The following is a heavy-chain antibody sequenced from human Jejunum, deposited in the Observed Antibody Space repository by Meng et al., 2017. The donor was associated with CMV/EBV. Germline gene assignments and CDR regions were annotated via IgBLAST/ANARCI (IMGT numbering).Heavy chain of an antibody. J-gene: IGHJ5*02. CDR3: ARRPALEYWDWFDP. CDR1: GVLFSNYG. Sequence: SGVLFSNYGMTWVRQAPGQGLEWVANIKQDGSAQYYVDSVKGRFTISRDNAKNSLYLQMNSLRVDDTGVYYCARRPALEYWDWFDPWGQGTLVTVSS. D-gene: IGHD2-8*02. V-gene: IGHV3-7*01. CDR2: IKQDGSAQ.